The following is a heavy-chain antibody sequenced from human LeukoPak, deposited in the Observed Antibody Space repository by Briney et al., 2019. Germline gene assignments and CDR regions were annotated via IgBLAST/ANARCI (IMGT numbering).Heavy chain of an antibody. CDR2: IYYGGSP. CDR3: ARRPIVGSTGFYFDS. D-gene: IGHD1-26*01. V-gene: IGHV4-39*01. J-gene: IGHJ4*02. CDR1: GGSISTTTNS. Sequence: SETLSLTCNVSGGSISTTTNSWGWAWIRQRPTKGLEWIGSIYYGGSPYYTSSLKSRATISVDTSKNQFSLKLASLTAADTAVYYCARRPIVGSTGFYFDSWGPGTLVTVSS.